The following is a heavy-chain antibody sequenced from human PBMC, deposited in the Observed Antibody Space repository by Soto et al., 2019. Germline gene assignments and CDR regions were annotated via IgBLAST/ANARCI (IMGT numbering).Heavy chain of an antibody. CDR1: GFTFSGSA. J-gene: IGHJ6*02. CDR2: IRSKANSYAT. CDR3: TLDTATTYYGMDV. V-gene: IGHV3-73*01. D-gene: IGHD5-18*01. Sequence: EVQLVESGGGLVQPGGSLKLSCAASGFTFSGSAIHWVRQASGKGLEWVGRIRSKANSYATAYAASVKGRLTISRDDSKNTAYLQMNSLKTEDTAVYYCTLDTATTYYGMDVWGQGTTVTVSS.